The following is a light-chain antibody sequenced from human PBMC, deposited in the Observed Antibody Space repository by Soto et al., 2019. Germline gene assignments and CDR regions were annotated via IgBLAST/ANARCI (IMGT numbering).Light chain of an antibody. J-gene: IGKJ5*01. CDR1: QGINIW. CDR3: QQANTFPVT. Sequence: DIQMTQSPSSVSASVGDRVTITCRASQGINIWLAWYQQKPGKAPKLLISGASSLESGVPSRFSGSGSGTDFTPTINSLQPEDFATYYCQQANTFPVTFGQGTRLEIK. CDR2: GAS. V-gene: IGKV1D-12*01.